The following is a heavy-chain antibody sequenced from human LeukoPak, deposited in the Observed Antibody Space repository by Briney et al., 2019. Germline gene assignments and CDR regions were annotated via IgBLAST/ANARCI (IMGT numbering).Heavy chain of an antibody. CDR1: GGSITSTNY. Sequence: SGTLSLTCGVSGGSITSTNYWTWVRQPPGKGLEWIGEVNLQGSANYNPSLMGRVAISVDMSENHISLQLTSVTAADTAVYYCAREGGPYRPLDYSGQGTLVTVSS. CDR2: VNLQGSA. J-gene: IGHJ4*02. CDR3: AREGGPYRPLDY. V-gene: IGHV4-4*02.